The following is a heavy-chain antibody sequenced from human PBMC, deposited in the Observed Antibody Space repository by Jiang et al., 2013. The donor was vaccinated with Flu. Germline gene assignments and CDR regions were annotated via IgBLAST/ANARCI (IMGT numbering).Heavy chain of an antibody. D-gene: IGHD6-19*01. CDR2: TYYRSMWYY. Sequence: SQTLSLTCVISGDSVSRNNAAWNWIRQSPSRGLEWLGRTYYRSMWYYDYAGSVQSRMTVNADTSNNQFSLQLNSVTPEDTAIYYCARGAHGMTVALFDRWGQGTLVIVSS. CDR3: ARGAHGMTVALFDR. V-gene: IGHV6-1*01. CDR1: GDSVSRNNAA. J-gene: IGHJ4*02.